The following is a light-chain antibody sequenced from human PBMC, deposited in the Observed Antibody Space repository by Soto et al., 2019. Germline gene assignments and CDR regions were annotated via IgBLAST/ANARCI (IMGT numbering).Light chain of an antibody. V-gene: IGKV1-16*02. Sequence: DIQMTPSPSSLSASVGDRVTITCRASQVISNYLAWFQQKPGKAPKSLIYAASSLQTRIPSKFSGSRSGTDFTLTSSSQQPEHFETDYCQQYNRFPRLTFAGGTKVEI. CDR3: QQYNRFPRLT. CDR2: AAS. J-gene: IGKJ4*01. CDR1: QVISNY.